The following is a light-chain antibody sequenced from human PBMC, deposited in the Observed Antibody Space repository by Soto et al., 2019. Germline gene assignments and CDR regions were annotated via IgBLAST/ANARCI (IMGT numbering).Light chain of an antibody. CDR1: QSISFY. CDR3: QQSYSTPIT. CDR2: AAS. J-gene: IGKJ5*01. V-gene: IGKV1-39*01. Sequence: DIQMTQSPSSLSASVGDRVTITCRASQSISFYLNWYQQKPGNAPKVLIYAASNLQTGVPSRFSGSGSGTDFTLTTNSLQPEDFATYSCQQSYSTPITFGQGTRLEIK.